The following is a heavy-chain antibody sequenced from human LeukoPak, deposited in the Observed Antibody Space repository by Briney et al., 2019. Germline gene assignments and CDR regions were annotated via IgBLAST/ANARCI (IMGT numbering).Heavy chain of an antibody. D-gene: IGHD3-3*01. J-gene: IGHJ3*02. CDR1: GYTLTELS. Sequence: GASVKVSCKVSGYTLTELSMHWVRQAPGKGLEWMGGFDPEDGETIYAQKFQGRVTMTEDTSTDTAYMELSSLRSEDTAVYYCARDLADYDFWSGPGHADAFDIWGQGTMVTVSS. CDR3: ARDLADYDFWSGPGHADAFDI. CDR2: FDPEDGET. V-gene: IGHV1-24*01.